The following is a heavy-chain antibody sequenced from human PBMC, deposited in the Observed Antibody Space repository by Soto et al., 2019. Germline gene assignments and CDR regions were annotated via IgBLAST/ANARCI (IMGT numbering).Heavy chain of an antibody. V-gene: IGHV3-33*01. D-gene: IGHD6-13*01. Sequence: GSLRLSCAASGFTFSSYGMHWVRQAPGKGLEWVAVIWYDGSNKYYADSVKGRFTISRDNSKNTLYLQMNSLRAEDTAVYYCARPQQLVPYYYGMDVWGQGTTVTVSS. CDR1: GFTFSSYG. CDR3: ARPQQLVPYYYGMDV. J-gene: IGHJ6*02. CDR2: IWYDGSNK.